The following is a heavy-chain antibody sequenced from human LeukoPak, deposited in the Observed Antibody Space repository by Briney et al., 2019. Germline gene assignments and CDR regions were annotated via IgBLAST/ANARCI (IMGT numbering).Heavy chain of an antibody. CDR1: GGSTSGGNYY. J-gene: IGHJ4*02. CDR3: AKDLRRGVVAVAGTGFDY. CDR2: IPSSGNT. D-gene: IGHD6-19*01. Sequence: PSETLSLTCIVSGGSTSGGNYYWGWIRRPPGKGLEWIGGIPSSGNTYYNPSLKSRITISVDTSKNRFSLKLSSVTAADTAVYYCAKDLRRGVVAVAGTGFDYWGQGTLVTVSS. V-gene: IGHV4-39*02.